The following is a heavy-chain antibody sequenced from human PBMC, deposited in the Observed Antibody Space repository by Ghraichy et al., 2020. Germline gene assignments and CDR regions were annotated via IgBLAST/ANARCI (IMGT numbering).Heavy chain of an antibody. Sequence: SETLSLTCAVYGGSFSGYYWSWIRQPPGKGLEWIGEINHSGSTNYNPSLKSRVTISVDTSKNQFSLKLSSVTAADTAVYYCARGLGTRKARDSSGYYIPRASGMDVWGQGTTVTVSS. CDR1: GGSFSGYY. CDR2: INHSGST. V-gene: IGHV4-34*01. CDR3: ARGLGTRKARDSSGYYIPRASGMDV. D-gene: IGHD3-22*01. J-gene: IGHJ6*02.